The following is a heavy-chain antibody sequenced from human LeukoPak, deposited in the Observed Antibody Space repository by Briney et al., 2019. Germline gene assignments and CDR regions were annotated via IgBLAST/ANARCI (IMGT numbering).Heavy chain of an antibody. V-gene: IGHV1-18*01. J-gene: IGHJ3*02. CDR1: GYTFTNYG. Sequence: ASVKVSCKASGYTFTNYGISWVRQAPGQGLEWMGWISAYNGNTNYAQKLQGRVTMTTDTSTSTAYMELRSLRSDDTAVYYCARDIMWELPDAFDIWGQGTMVTVSS. CDR2: ISAYNGNT. D-gene: IGHD1-26*01. CDR3: ARDIMWELPDAFDI.